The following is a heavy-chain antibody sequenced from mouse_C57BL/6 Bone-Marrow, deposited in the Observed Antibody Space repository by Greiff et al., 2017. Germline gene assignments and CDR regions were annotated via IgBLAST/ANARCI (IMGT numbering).Heavy chain of an antibody. J-gene: IGHJ4*01. CDR1: GFSLTSYG. D-gene: IGHD1-1*01. CDR2: IWSGGST. CDR3: ARKAYGSEAMDD. Sequence: VQLQQSGPGLVQPSQSLSISCTVSGFSLTSYGVHWVRQSPGKGLEWLGVIWSGGSTDYYAAFISRLSISKDNSKGQVFFKMNSLQADDAAIYYCARKAYGSEAMDDWGQGTSVTVSS. V-gene: IGHV2-2*01.